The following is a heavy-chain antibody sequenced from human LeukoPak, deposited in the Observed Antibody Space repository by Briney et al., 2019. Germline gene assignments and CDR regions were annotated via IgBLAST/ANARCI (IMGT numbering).Heavy chain of an antibody. J-gene: IGHJ4*02. CDR1: GFSFSTYV. CDR3: AKLGFLTGSFDS. Sequence: GGSLRLSCAGSGFSFSTYVLSWVRQAPGKGPEWVSSLSHSGGSAYYTDSVKGRFTISRDNSKNTLYLHMNSLRVGDTAVYFCAKLGFLTGSFDSWGQGTLVSVSS. D-gene: IGHD3-9*01. V-gene: IGHV3-23*01. CDR2: LSHSGGSA.